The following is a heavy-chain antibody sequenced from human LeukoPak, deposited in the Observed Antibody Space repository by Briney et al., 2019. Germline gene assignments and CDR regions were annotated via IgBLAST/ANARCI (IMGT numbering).Heavy chain of an antibody. J-gene: IGHJ4*02. D-gene: IGHD3-3*01. CDR2: IRSKAYGGTT. CDR3: TRDQGTTIFGVVSLFDY. CDR1: GFTFGDYA. V-gene: IGHV3-49*04. Sequence: PGGSLRLSCTASGFTFGDYAMSWVRQAPGKGLEWVGFIRSKAYGGTTEYAASVKGRFTISRDDSKSIAYLQMNSLKTEDTAVYYCTRDQGTTIFGVVSLFDYWGQGTLVTVSS.